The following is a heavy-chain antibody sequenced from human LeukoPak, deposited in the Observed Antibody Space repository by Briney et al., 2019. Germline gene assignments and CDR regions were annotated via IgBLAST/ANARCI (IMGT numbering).Heavy chain of an antibody. D-gene: IGHD3-10*01. CDR1: GGSFSGYY. V-gene: IGHV4-34*01. Sequence: KPSETLSLTCAVYGGSFSGYYWSWIRQPPGKGLEWIGEINHSGSTNYNPSLKSRVTISVDTSKNQFSLKLSSVTAADTAVYYCASLNYSSGSPFDYWGQGTLVTVSS. J-gene: IGHJ4*02. CDR2: INHSGST. CDR3: ASLNYSSGSPFDY.